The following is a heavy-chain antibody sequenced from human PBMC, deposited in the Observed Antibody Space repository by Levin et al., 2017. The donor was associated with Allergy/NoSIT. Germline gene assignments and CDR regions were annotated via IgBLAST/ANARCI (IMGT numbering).Heavy chain of an antibody. CDR3: ARQAGAGGVNFDM. J-gene: IGHJ3*02. D-gene: IGHD6-13*01. CDR2: IYPGDSDT. Sequence: GESLKISCKGSGYSFTSYWIGWVRQMPGKGLEWMGIIYPGDSDTRYSPSFQGQVTISADKSISTDYLQWTSLKVSDTAMYYCARQAGAGGVNFDMWGQGTMVTVSS. V-gene: IGHV5-51*01. CDR1: GYSFTSYW.